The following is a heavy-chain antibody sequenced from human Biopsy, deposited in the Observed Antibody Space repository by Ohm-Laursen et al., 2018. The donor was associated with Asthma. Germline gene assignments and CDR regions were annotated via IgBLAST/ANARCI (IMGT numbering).Heavy chain of an antibody. CDR3: ARAVSSSSYWYFDL. J-gene: IGHJ2*01. Sequence: TLSFTCNFPGDAMCTSGSYWGWIRQSPGKGLEWIGSFYYSGRTYYNPSLESRITISADTSKNPFSLKGTYVTAADTAVYYCARAVSSSSYWYFDLWGRGALVTVSS. D-gene: IGHD6-6*01. CDR2: FYYSGRT. V-gene: IGHV4-39*02. CDR1: GDAMCTSGSY.